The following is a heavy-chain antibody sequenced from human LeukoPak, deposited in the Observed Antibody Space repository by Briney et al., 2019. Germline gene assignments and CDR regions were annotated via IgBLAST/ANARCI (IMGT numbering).Heavy chain of an antibody. D-gene: IGHD1-14*01. J-gene: IGHJ4*02. Sequence: ASVKVSCKASGYTFTGYGIIWVRQAPGQGLEWMGWISPYNGNTNYAQKFQGRVTMTTDTSTTTTYMELRSLRSDDTVVYYCARDLDSGGTTFRALNYWGQGTLVTVSS. V-gene: IGHV1-18*04. CDR2: ISPYNGNT. CDR3: ARDLDSGGTTFRALNY. CDR1: GYTFTGYG.